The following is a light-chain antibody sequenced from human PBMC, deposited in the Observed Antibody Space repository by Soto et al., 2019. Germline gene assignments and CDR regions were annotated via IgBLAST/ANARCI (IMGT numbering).Light chain of an antibody. CDR1: GGDIGTYNL. Sequence: QYALTQPASVSGSPGQSITISCTGTGGDIGTYNLVSWYQQHPGKAPKLIIYEGSKRPSGVSNRFSGSRSGITASLTISGLQAEDEADYYCCSYATTNTPFGGGTKVTVL. V-gene: IGLV2-23*01. CDR3: CSYATTNTP. CDR2: EGS. J-gene: IGLJ2*01.